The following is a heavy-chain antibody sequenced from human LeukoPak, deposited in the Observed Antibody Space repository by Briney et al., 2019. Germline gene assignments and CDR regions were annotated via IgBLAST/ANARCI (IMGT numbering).Heavy chain of an antibody. CDR2: IYYSGST. Sequence: PSETLSLTCTVSGGSISSYYWSWIRQPPGKGLEWIGYIYYSGSTNYNPSLKSRVTISVDTSKNQFSLKLSSVTAADTAVYYCARGRGCYYRLDYWGQGTLVTVSS. CDR3: ARGRGCYYRLDY. CDR1: GGSISSYY. J-gene: IGHJ4*02. V-gene: IGHV4-59*12. D-gene: IGHD3-22*01.